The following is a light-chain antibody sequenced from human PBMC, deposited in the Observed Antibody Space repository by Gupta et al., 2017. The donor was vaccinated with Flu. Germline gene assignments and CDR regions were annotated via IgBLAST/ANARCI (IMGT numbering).Light chain of an antibody. CDR2: WAS. CDR3: QQYYSCPHT. CDR1: QSLLSSSNDKNY. V-gene: IGKV4-1*01. Sequence: DIVMTEYPDSMHVPLGETATIHCKSSQSLLSSSNDKNYLNWFQQKPGQPPRLLIYWASTRESGVPNRFSGSGSGTDFALTISSLQAEDLAIYYCQQYYSCPHTFGQGTKVEI. J-gene: IGKJ2*01.